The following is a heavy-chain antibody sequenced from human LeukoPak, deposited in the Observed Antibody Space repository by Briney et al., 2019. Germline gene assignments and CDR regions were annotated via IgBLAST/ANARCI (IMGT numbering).Heavy chain of an antibody. CDR3: AKERGYCSSTSCDAFDI. V-gene: IGHV3-23*01. J-gene: IGHJ3*02. Sequence: GGSLRLSCAASGLTFSGYAMSWVRQAPGKGLEWVSAISGSGGSTYYADSVKGRFTISRDNSKNTLYLQMNSLRAEDTAVYYCAKERGYCSSTSCDAFDIWGQGTMVTVSS. CDR1: GLTFSGYA. D-gene: IGHD2-2*01. CDR2: ISGSGGST.